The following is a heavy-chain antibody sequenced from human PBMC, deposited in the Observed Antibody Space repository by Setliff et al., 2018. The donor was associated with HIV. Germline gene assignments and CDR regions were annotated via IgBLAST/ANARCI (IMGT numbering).Heavy chain of an antibody. CDR1: GFTFEDYG. CDR3: ARHSDWYGNDAFDI. Sequence: GGSLRLSCAVSGFTFEDYGMSWVRQATGKGLEWVSGINWNGGTTGYVDLVKGRVTISRDNAKNSLYLQMNSLRGEDTAVYYCARHSDWYGNDAFDIWGQGTRVTVSS. D-gene: IGHD6-19*01. CDR2: INWNGGTT. V-gene: IGHV3-20*04. J-gene: IGHJ3*02.